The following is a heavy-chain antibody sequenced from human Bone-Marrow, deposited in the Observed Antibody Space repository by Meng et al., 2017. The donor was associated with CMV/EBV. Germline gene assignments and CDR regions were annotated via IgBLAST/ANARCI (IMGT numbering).Heavy chain of an antibody. CDR3: VRALGYCSSTSCYTFDY. CDR1: GFTFSSYS. Sequence: GESLKISCAASGFTFSSYSMNWVRQAPGKGLEWVSSISSSSSYIYYADSVKGRFTISRDNAKNSLYLQMNSLRAEDTAVYYCVRALGYCSSTSCYTFDYWGQGTRVTGSS. J-gene: IGHJ4*02. CDR2: ISSSSSYI. D-gene: IGHD2-2*02. V-gene: IGHV3-21*01.